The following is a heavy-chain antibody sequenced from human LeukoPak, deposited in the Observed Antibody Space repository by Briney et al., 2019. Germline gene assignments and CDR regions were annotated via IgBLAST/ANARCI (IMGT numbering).Heavy chain of an antibody. CDR2: IYYSGST. V-gene: IGHV4-59*08. D-gene: IGHD2-15*01. Sequence: SETLSLTCTVSGGSISSYYWSWIRQPPGKGLEWIGYIYYSGSTNYNPSLKSRVTISVDTSKNQFSLKLSSVTAADTAVYYCARRMKLAAKGDAFDIWGQGTMVTVSS. CDR1: GGSISSYY. J-gene: IGHJ3*02. CDR3: ARRMKLAAKGDAFDI.